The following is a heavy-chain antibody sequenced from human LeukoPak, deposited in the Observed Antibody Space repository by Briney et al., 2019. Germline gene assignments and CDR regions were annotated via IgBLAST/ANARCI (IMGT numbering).Heavy chain of an antibody. CDR1: GYTLTELS. CDR2: FDPEDGET. J-gene: IGHJ3*02. CDR3: APTYYYDSSGYYSGAFDI. V-gene: IGHV1-24*01. D-gene: IGHD3-22*01. Sequence: ASVKVSCKVSGYTLTELSMHWVRQAPGKGLEWMGGFDPEDGETIYAQKFQGRVTMTEDTSTDTAYMELSSLRSEDTAVYYCAPTYYYDSSGYYSGAFDIWGQGTMVTVSS.